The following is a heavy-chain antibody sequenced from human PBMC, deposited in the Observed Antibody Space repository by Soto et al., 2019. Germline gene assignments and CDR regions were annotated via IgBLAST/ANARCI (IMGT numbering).Heavy chain of an antibody. CDR3: ARYRRGAVAGYTLDN. V-gene: IGHV4-59*01. D-gene: IGHD6-13*01. CDR1: GGSISSNY. Sequence: SETLSLTCTVSGGSISSNYWTWIRQPPGKGLEWIGYVYNSGSTNYNPALKSRVTISEDTSKSQFSLKVNSMTAADTAVYYCARYRRGAVAGYTLDNWGQGILVTVSS. J-gene: IGHJ4*02. CDR2: VYNSGST.